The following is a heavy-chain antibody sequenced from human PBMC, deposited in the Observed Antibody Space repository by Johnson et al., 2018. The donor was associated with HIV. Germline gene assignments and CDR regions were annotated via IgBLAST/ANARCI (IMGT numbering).Heavy chain of an antibody. CDR2: ISYDGSNK. J-gene: IGHJ3*02. V-gene: IGHV3-30*03. CDR3: ARGLNYYVSSGYYWVDRADDAFDI. Sequence: QMLLVESGGGVVQPGRSLRLSCAASGFTFSSYGMHWVRQAPGKGLEWVAVISYDGSNKYFAYSVKGRFTISRDNSKNTLHLQMNSLRAEDTAVYYCARGLNYYVSSGYYWVDRADDAFDIWGQGTMVTVSS. D-gene: IGHD3-22*01. CDR1: GFTFSSYG.